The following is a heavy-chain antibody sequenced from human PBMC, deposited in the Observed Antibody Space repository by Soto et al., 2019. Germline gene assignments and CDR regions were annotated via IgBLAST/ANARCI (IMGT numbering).Heavy chain of an antibody. Sequence: GSLRLSCAASGFIFSGYAMHWVRQAPGKRLEWVAVISYDRSDRYYAASVKGRFTISRDNSKSTLYLQMNSLRVEDTALFYCAREDAYSSSWYESFDYWGQGTLVTVSS. V-gene: IGHV3-30-3*01. CDR3: AREDAYSSSWYESFDY. J-gene: IGHJ4*02. D-gene: IGHD6-13*01. CDR2: ISYDRSDR. CDR1: GFIFSGYA.